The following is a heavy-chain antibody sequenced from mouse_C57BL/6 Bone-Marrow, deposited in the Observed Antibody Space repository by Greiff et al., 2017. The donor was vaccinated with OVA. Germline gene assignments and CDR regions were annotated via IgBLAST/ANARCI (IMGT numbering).Heavy chain of an antibody. V-gene: IGHV1-50*01. J-gene: IGHJ2*01. D-gene: IGHD2-3*01. CDR2: IDPSDSYT. CDR3: ARYPDGYLFDY. Sequence: QVQLQQPGAELVKPGASVKLSCKASGYTFTSYWMQWVKQRPGQGLEWIGEIDPSDSYTNYNQKFKGKATLTVDTSSSTAYMQLSSLTSEDSAVYYCARYPDGYLFDYWGQGTTLTVSP. CDR1: GYTFTSYW.